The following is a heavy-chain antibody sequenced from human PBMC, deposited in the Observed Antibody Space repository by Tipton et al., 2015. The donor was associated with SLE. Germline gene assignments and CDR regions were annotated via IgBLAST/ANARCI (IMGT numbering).Heavy chain of an antibody. D-gene: IGHD4-17*01. CDR2: ISHIGSP. V-gene: IGHV4-30-2*05. J-gene: IGHJ5*02. Sequence: TLSLTCAVSGGSIISGSFSWSWIRQPPGKGLEWIGYISHIGSPYYNPSLKSRVSMSVDTSKNQFSLRLTSVTAADTAVYFCARYLKGEYFDPWGQGTLVTVSS. CDR3: ARYLKGEYFDP. CDR1: GGSIISGSFS.